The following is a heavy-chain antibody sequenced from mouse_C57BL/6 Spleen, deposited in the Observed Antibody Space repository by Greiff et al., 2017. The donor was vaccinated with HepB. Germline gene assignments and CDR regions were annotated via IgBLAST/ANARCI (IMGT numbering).Heavy chain of an antibody. Sequence: VQLKQSGPGLVKPSQSLSLTCSVTGYSITSGYYWNWIRQFPGNKLEWMGYISYDGSNNYNPSLKNRISITRDTSKNQFFLKLNSVTTEDTATYYCARDELPAWFAYWGQGTLVTVSA. V-gene: IGHV3-6*01. D-gene: IGHD2-1*01. J-gene: IGHJ3*01. CDR2: ISYDGSN. CDR1: GYSITSGYY. CDR3: ARDELPAWFAY.